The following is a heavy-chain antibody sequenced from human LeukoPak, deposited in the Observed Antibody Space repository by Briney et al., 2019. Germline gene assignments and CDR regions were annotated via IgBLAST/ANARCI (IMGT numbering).Heavy chain of an antibody. J-gene: IGHJ6*03. D-gene: IGHD6-6*01. V-gene: IGHV6-1*01. CDR3: TRVRYSNSFYFYHMDV. Sequence: PSQTLSLTCAIFGDSVSSNSAAWHWIRQSPSRGLEWLGRAFYRSQWHTEYAPSVKSRITIKADTAKNQFSLQMNSVTPKDTAVYYCTRVRYSNSFYFYHMDVWGKGTTVTV. CDR1: GDSVSSNSAA. CDR2: AFYRSQWHT.